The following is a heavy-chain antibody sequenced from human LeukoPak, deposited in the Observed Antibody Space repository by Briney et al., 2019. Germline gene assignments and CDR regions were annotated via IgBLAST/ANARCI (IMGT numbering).Heavy chain of an antibody. CDR3: AREWEPRAGMDV. Sequence: PGGSLRLSCAASGFTFSSYSMNWVRQAPGKGLEWVSSISSSSSYIYYADSVKGRFTISRDNAKNSLYLQMNSLRAEDTAVYNCAREWEPRAGMDVWGQGTTVTVSS. CDR2: ISSSSSYI. CDR1: GFTFSSYS. D-gene: IGHD1-26*01. V-gene: IGHV3-21*01. J-gene: IGHJ6*02.